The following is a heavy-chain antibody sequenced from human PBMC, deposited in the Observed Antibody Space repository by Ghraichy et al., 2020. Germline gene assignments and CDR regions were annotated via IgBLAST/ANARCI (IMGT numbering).Heavy chain of an antibody. CDR3: GRDMGYGAGSYYVNY. V-gene: IGHV4-61*01. J-gene: IGHJ4*01. D-gene: IGHD3-10*01. CDR2: IYYSGIT. CDR1: SGSVTSGSYD. Sequence: SETLSLTCTVSSGSVTSGSYDWSWIRQPPGKELEWIGYIYYSGITKYNPSLKSRVTISVDTSKNQFSLKLTSVTAADAAVYYCGRDMGYGAGSYYVNYWGHGALVTVSS.